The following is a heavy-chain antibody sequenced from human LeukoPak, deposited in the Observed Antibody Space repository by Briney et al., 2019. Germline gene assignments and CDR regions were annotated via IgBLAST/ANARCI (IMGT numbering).Heavy chain of an antibody. V-gene: IGHV1-2*04. D-gene: IGHD3-3*01. CDR1: GYTFTGYY. CDR3: ARGRFLEWSTSYYFDY. Sequence: ASVKVSCKASGYTFTGYYMHWVRQAPGQGLEWMGWINPNSGGTNYAQKFQGWVTMTRDTSISTAYMELSRLRSDDTAVYYCARGRFLEWSTSYYFDYWGQGTLVTVSS. CDR2: INPNSGGT. J-gene: IGHJ4*02.